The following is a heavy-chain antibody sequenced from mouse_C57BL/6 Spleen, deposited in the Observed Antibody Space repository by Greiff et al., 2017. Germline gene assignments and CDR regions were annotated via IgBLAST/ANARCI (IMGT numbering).Heavy chain of an antibody. V-gene: IGHV5-6*01. Sequence: EVQGVESGGDLVKPGGSLKLSCAASGFTFSSYGMSWVRQTPDKRLEWVATISSGGSYTYYPDSVKGRFTISRDNAKNTLYLQMSSLKSEDTAMYYCARHENYYGSSFSYFDYWGQGTTLTVSS. CDR3: ARHENYYGSSFSYFDY. D-gene: IGHD1-1*01. J-gene: IGHJ2*01. CDR2: ISSGGSYT. CDR1: GFTFSSYG.